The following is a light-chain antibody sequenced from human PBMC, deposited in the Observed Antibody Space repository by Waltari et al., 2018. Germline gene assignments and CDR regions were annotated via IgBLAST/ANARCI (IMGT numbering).Light chain of an antibody. V-gene: IGLV1-40*01. Sequence: QSVLTQPPSVSGAPGQRVTISCTGSRSNIGAGDDVNWYQQLPGEAPKLLIYGNTNRPSGVPDRVSGSKSGTSASLAITGLQAEDEADYYCQSYDSSLGGSVFGGGTKLTVL. CDR2: GNT. J-gene: IGLJ2*01. CDR3: QSYDSSLGGSV. CDR1: RSNIGAGDD.